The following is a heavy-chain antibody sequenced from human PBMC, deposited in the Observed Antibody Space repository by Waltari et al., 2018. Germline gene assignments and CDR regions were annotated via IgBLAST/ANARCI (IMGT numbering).Heavy chain of an antibody. D-gene: IGHD2-15*01. CDR1: GFTFSSYW. V-gene: IGHV3-7*04. J-gene: IGHJ4*02. CDR2: IKQDGSEK. Sequence: EVQLVESGGGLVQPGGSLRLSCAASGFTFSSYWMSWVRQAPGKGLEWVANIKQDGSEKYYVDSVKGRFTISRDNAKNSLYLQMNSLRAEDTAVYYCARDLRARRGSGGSCYSWGQGTLVTVSS. CDR3: ARDLRARRGSGGSCYS.